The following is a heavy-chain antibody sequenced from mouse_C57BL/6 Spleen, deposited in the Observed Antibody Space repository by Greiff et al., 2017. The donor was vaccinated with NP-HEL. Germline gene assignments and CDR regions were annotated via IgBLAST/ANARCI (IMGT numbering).Heavy chain of an antibody. D-gene: IGHD4-1*01. J-gene: IGHJ4*01. Sequence: EVKLMESGPELVKPGASVKISCKASGYSFTGYYMNWVKQSPEKSLEWIGEINPSTGGTTYNQKFKAKATLTVDKSSSTAYMQLKSLTSEDSAVYYCARGANWDESKAMDYWGQGTSVTVSS. CDR3: ARGANWDESKAMDY. CDR1: GYSFTGYY. V-gene: IGHV1-42*01. CDR2: INPSTGGT.